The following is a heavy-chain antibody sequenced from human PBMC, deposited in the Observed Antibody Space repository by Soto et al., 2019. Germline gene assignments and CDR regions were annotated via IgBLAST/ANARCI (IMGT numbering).Heavy chain of an antibody. V-gene: IGHV1-18*01. Sequence: QVQLVQSGAEVKKPGASVKVSCKASGYTFTSYGISWVRQAPGQGLEWMGWISAYNGNTNYAQKLQGRVTMTTDTSTSTAYMEVRSLRSGGRAVYYCARGGRPLMFPGEYGMDVWGQGTKVTVSS. CDR3: ARGGRPLMFPGEYGMDV. D-gene: IGHD3-10*02. J-gene: IGHJ6*02. CDR1: GYTFTSYG. CDR2: ISAYNGNT.